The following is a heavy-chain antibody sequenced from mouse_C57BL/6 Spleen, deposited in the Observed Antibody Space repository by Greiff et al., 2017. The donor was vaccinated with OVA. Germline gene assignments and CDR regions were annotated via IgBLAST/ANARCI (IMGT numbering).Heavy chain of an antibody. CDR1: GYAFSSSW. D-gene: IGHD1-1*01. V-gene: IGHV1-82*01. Sequence: VQLQQSGPELVKPGASVKISCKASGYAFSSSWMNWVKQRPGKGLEWIGRIYPGDGDTNYNGKFKGKATLTAVKSSSTAYMQLSSLTSEDSAVYFCAYGSFYYFDYWGQGTTLTVSS. CDR2: IYPGDGDT. CDR3: AYGSFYYFDY. J-gene: IGHJ2*01.